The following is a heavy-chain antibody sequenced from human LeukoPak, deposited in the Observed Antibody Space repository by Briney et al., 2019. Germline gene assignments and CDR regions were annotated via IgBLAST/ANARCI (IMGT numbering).Heavy chain of an antibody. V-gene: IGHV3-30-3*01. D-gene: IGHD3-16*01. CDR3: ARELGAWGYFDL. CDR2: ISYDGSNK. CDR1: GFSFSEAA. J-gene: IGHJ2*01. Sequence: GGSLRLSCAASGFSFSEAAIHWVRQAPGKGLEWVAVISYDGSNKYYADSVKGRFTISRDNSKNTLYLQMNSLRAEDTAVYYCARELGAWGYFDLWGRGTLVTVSS.